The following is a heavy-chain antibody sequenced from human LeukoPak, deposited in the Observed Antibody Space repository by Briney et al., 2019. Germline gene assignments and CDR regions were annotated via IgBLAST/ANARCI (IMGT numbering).Heavy chain of an antibody. CDR2: ICYSGST. J-gene: IGHJ6*04. D-gene: IGHD3-10*01. CDR1: GGSISSYY. Sequence: SETLCLTCAASGGSISSYYWSWIRQPPGKGLEWIGYICYSGSTNYNPSLKSRVTISVDTSKNQFSLKLSSVTAADTAVYYCARGPYGSGKNYYYYGMDVWGKGTTVTVSS. CDR3: ARGPYGSGKNYYYYGMDV. V-gene: IGHV4-59*01.